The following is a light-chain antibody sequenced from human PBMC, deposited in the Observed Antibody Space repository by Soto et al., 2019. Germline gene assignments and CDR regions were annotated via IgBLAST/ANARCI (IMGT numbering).Light chain of an antibody. CDR1: STDFVSYNR. CDR3: SLYTSENTYV. J-gene: IGLJ1*01. Sequence: QSALTQPPSVSGSPGQSVTISCTGTSTDFVSYNRVSWYQQPPGTAPKLIIYEASNRPLGVPDRFSGSKSGNTASLTISGLQAAEEADYYCSLYTSENTYVFGTGTKVTVL. V-gene: IGLV2-18*01. CDR2: EAS.